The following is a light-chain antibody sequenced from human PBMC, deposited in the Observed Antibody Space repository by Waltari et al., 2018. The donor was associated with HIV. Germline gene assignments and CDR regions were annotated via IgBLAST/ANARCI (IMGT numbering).Light chain of an antibody. V-gene: IGLV3-10*01. J-gene: IGLJ1*01. CDR2: DET. CDR1: ALPKKY. Sequence: SYELTQPPSVAVSPGQTARITCSGAALPKKYAYWYQQKSGQAPILVIYDETKRPSGIPERFSGSTSGTMATLTISGAQVEDEADYYCYSRDTSGIHFVFGTGTKVTVL. CDR3: YSRDTSGIHFV.